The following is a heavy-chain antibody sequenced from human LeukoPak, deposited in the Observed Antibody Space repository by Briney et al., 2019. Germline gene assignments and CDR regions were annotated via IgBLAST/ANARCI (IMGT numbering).Heavy chain of an antibody. V-gene: IGHV3-64*01. D-gene: IGHD3-22*01. CDR2: ISSNGGST. CDR3: ARDSSYYYDSGGYSYADY. Sequence: GGSLRLSCAASGFTFSSYAMHWVRQAPGKGLEYVSAISSNGGSTYYANSVKGRFTISRDNSKNTLYLQMGSLRAEDMAVYYCARDSSYYYDSGGYSYADYWGQGTLVTVSS. CDR1: GFTFSSYA. J-gene: IGHJ4*02.